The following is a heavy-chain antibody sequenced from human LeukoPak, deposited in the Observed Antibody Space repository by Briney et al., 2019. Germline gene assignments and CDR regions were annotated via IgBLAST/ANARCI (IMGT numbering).Heavy chain of an antibody. J-gene: IGHJ4*02. D-gene: IGHD3-22*01. V-gene: IGHV3-23*01. CDR3: AKDREDYYDSSGYYVY. Sequence: PGGSLRLSCAASGFTFSSYAMSWVRQAPGNGLEWVSAISGSGGSTYYADSVKGRFTISRDNSKNTLYLQMNSLRAEDTAVYYCAKDREDYYDSSGYYVYWGQGTLVTVSS. CDR2: ISGSGGST. CDR1: GFTFSSYA.